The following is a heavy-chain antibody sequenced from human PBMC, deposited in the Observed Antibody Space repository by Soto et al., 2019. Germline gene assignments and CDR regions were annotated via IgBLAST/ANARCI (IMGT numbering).Heavy chain of an antibody. D-gene: IGHD3-16*01. V-gene: IGHV1-18*01. CDR2: ISAYNGNT. Sequence: GASGKGSCKASGYTFTSYGIRFVGQAQGQGLEWMGWISAYNGNTNYAQKLQGRVTMTRDTSISTAYIELSRLRWDDTAVYYCASEGIRGSSGASRFDYWGQGTLVTVSS. CDR1: GYTFTSYG. CDR3: ASEGIRGSSGASRFDY. J-gene: IGHJ4*02.